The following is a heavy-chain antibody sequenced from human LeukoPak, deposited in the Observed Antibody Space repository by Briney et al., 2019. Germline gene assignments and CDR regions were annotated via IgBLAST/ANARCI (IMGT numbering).Heavy chain of an antibody. J-gene: IGHJ1*01. CDR3: AKGLSYDSSGYYAPYAEYFQH. CDR1: GFTFSSYG. Sequence: GGSLRLSCAASGFTFSSYGMHWVRQAPGKGLEWVAFIRYDGSNEYYADSVKGRFTISRDNSKNTLYLQMNSLRAEDTAVYYCAKGLSYDSSGYYAPYAEYFQHWGQGTLVTVSS. V-gene: IGHV3-30*02. CDR2: IRYDGSNE. D-gene: IGHD3-22*01.